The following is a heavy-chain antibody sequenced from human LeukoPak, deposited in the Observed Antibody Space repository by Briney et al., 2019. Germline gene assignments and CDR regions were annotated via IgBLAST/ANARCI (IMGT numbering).Heavy chain of an antibody. CDR1: GFTFSSYS. CDR3: ARDPLEQWLLNPFDY. CDR2: ISSSSSYI. D-gene: IGHD6-19*01. J-gene: IGHJ4*02. Sequence: GWSLRLSCAASGFTFSSYSMNWVRQAPGKGLEWVSSISSSSSYIYYADSVKGRFTISRDNAKNSLYLQMNSLRAEDTAVYYCARDPLEQWLLNPFDYWGQGTLVTVSS. V-gene: IGHV3-21*01.